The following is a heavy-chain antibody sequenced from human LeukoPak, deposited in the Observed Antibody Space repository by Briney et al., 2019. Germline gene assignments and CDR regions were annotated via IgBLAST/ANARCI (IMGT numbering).Heavy chain of an antibody. CDR1: GFTFSSYA. CDR3: AKSPLAVGVDY. V-gene: IGHV3-23*01. Sequence: GGSLILSCAASGFTFSSYAMSWVRQAPGKGLEWVSAISGSGGSTYYADSVRGRFTISRDNSKNTLYLQMNSLRAEDTAVYYCAKSPLAVGVDYWGQGTLVTVSS. CDR2: ISGSGGST. J-gene: IGHJ4*02. D-gene: IGHD6-19*01.